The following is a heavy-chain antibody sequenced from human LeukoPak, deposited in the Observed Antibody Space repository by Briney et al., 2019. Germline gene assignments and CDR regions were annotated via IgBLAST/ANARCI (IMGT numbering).Heavy chain of an antibody. Sequence: GGSLRLSCAASGFTFSSYWMSWVRQAPGKGLEWVANIEQDGSEKYYVDSVKGRFTISRDNAKNSLYLQMNSLRAEDTAVYYCARDLYYYGSGRPLYYWGQGTLVTVSS. CDR1: GFTFSSYW. D-gene: IGHD3-10*01. CDR2: IEQDGSEK. J-gene: IGHJ4*02. V-gene: IGHV3-7*04. CDR3: ARDLYYYGSGRPLYY.